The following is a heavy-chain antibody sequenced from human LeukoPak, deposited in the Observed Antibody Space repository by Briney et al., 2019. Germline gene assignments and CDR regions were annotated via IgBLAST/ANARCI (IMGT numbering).Heavy chain of an antibody. V-gene: IGHV4-34*01. J-gene: IGHJ6*03. CDR2: INHSGST. CDR1: GGSFSGYY. CDR3: ARGHDFWSGYYEGGYYYYMDV. D-gene: IGHD3-3*01. Sequence: SETLSLTCAVYGGSFSGYYWSWIRQPPGKGLEWIGEINHSGSTNYNPSLKSRVTISVDTSKNQFSLKLSSVTAADTAVYYCARGHDFWSGYYEGGYYYYMDVWGKGTTVTVSS.